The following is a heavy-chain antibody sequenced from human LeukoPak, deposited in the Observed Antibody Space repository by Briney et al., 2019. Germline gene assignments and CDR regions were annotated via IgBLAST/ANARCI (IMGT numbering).Heavy chain of an antibody. Sequence: GGSLRLSCAASGFTFSSYAMTCVRQAPGKGLKWVSCIRGSDGLTYYADSVKGRFTISRDNSMNTLYLQMNTLRAEDTAVYYCAKGRVDSCYSAVDSWGQGTLVTVSP. CDR3: AKGRVDSCYSAVDS. V-gene: IGHV3-23*01. D-gene: IGHD2-15*01. J-gene: IGHJ4*02. CDR2: IRGSDGLT. CDR1: GFTFSSYA.